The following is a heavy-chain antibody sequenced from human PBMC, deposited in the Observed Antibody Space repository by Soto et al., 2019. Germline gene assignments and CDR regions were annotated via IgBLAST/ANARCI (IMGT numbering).Heavy chain of an antibody. D-gene: IGHD6-13*01. CDR3: AKDTTPPGYSSSWYHGFFDY. CDR1: GFTFSSYA. J-gene: IGHJ4*02. V-gene: IGHV3-23*01. CDR2: ISGSGGST. Sequence: GGSLRLSCAASGFTFSSYAMSWVRQAPGKGLEWVSAISGSGGSTYYPDSVKGRFTISRDNSKNTLYLQMNSLRAEDTAVYYCAKDTTPPGYSSSWYHGFFDYWGQGTLVTVSS.